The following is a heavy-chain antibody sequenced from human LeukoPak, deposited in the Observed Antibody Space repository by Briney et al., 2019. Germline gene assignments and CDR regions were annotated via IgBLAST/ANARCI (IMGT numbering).Heavy chain of an antibody. D-gene: IGHD1-26*01. CDR2: IYYSGST. CDR3: ARLLVGATTHIDY. CDR1: GGSISSSSYY. V-gene: IGHV4-39*01. J-gene: IGHJ4*02. Sequence: PSETLSLTCTVSGGSISSSSYYWGWIRQPPGKGLEWIGSIYYSGSTYYNPSLKSRVTISVDKSKNQFSLKLSSVTAADTAVYYCARLLVGATTHIDYWGQGTLVTVSS.